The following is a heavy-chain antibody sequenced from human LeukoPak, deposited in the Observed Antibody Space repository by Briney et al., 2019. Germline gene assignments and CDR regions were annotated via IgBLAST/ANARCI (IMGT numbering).Heavy chain of an antibody. J-gene: IGHJ4*02. CDR3: ARVNSYYDSSGYYPLDY. CDR2: IIHIFGTA. V-gene: IGHV1-69*05. Sequence: ASVKVSCEASGGTFSSYAISWVRQAPGQGLEWMGRIIHIFGTANYAQKFQGRVTITTDESTSTAYMELSSLRSEDTAVYYCARVNSYYDSSGYYPLDYWGQGTLVTVSS. CDR1: GGTFSSYA. D-gene: IGHD3-22*01.